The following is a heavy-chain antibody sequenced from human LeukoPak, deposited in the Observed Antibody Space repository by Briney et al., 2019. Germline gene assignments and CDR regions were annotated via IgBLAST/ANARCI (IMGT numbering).Heavy chain of an antibody. J-gene: IGHJ6*03. CDR3: ATYDFWSGTKNYYYYYYMDV. CDR2: IIPIFGTA. V-gene: IGHV1-69*05. CDR1: GGTFSSYA. D-gene: IGHD3-3*01. Sequence: GASVKVSCKASGGTFSSYAISWLRQAPGQGLEWMGGIIPIFGTANYAQKFQGRVTITTDESTSTAYMELSSLRSEDTAVYYCATYDFWSGTKNYYYYYYMDVWGKGTTVTVSS.